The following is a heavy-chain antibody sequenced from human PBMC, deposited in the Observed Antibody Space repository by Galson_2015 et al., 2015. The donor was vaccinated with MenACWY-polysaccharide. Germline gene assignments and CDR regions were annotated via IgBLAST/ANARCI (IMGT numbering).Heavy chain of an antibody. V-gene: IGHV3-33*01. J-gene: IGHJ3*01. CDR1: GLKFKGSG. CDR3: AREGSRIVFHAFDV. CDR2: IQYDGSQK. D-gene: IGHD3-10*02. Sequence: SLRLSCAASGLKFKGSGMHWVRQAPGKGLEWVAVIQYDGSQKQYIDSMKGRFTISRDNSKNTLYLEMSSLRAEDTALYYCAREGSRIVFHAFDVWGQGTMVIVSS.